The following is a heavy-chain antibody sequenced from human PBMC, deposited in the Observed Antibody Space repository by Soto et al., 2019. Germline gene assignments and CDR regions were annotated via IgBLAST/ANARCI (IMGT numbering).Heavy chain of an antibody. J-gene: IGHJ6*02. CDR1: GGSFSGYY. CDR2: INHSGST. CDR3: ARERYDFWSGYYKYYYYYGMDV. D-gene: IGHD3-3*01. V-gene: IGHV4-34*01. Sequence: LSLTCAVYGGSFSGYYWSWIRQPPGKGLEWIGEINHSGSTNYNPSLKSRVTISVDTSKNQFSLKLSSVTAADTAVYYCARERYDFWSGYYKYYYYYGMDVWGQGTTVTVSS.